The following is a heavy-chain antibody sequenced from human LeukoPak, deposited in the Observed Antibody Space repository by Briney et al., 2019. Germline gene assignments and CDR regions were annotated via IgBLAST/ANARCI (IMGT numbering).Heavy chain of an antibody. Sequence: SETLSLTCTVSGGSISSGSYYWSWIRQPAGKGLEWIGRIYTSGSTNYNPSLKSRVTISVDTSKNQFSLKLSSVTAADTAVYYCASLYTYGGYDYWGQGTLVTVSS. V-gene: IGHV4-61*02. CDR3: ASLYTYGGYDY. D-gene: IGHD4-17*01. CDR1: GGSISSGSYY. J-gene: IGHJ4*02. CDR2: IYTSGST.